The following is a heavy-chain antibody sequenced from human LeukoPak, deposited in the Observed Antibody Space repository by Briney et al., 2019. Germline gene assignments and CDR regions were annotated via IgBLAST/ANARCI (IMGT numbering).Heavy chain of an antibody. J-gene: IGHJ3*02. V-gene: IGHV1-3*01. CDR3: ARSLDAFDI. CDR2: INAGKGNT. Sequence: ASVKVSCKASGYIFSDHAMHWVRQAPGQRLEWMGWINAGKGNTKYSQKLQGRVTITRDTSASTAYMELSSLRSEDTAVYYCARSLDAFDIWGQGTMVTVSS. CDR1: GYIFSDHA.